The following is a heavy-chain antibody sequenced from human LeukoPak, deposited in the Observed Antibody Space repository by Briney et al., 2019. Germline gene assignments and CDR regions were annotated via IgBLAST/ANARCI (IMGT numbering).Heavy chain of an antibody. Sequence: SETLSLTCTVSGGSINNYYWYWIRQSPGEGLDWIGYIYSTGSINYNPSLKSRVTISVDTSKNQFSLQLSSVTAADTAVYYCARRNCSGGSCHQSGNCYGLDVWGQGTTVTVSS. J-gene: IGHJ6*02. D-gene: IGHD2-15*01. V-gene: IGHV4-59*12. CDR1: GGSINNYY. CDR3: ARRNCSGGSCHQSGNCYGLDV. CDR2: IYSTGSI.